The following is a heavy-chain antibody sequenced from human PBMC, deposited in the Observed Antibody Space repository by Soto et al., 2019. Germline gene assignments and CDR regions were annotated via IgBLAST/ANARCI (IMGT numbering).Heavy chain of an antibody. V-gene: IGHV3-43*01. CDR1: GFTFDDYT. CDR2: ISWDGGST. D-gene: IGHD1-1*01. CDR3: AKDTGGTTGTTTQDYYYYGMDV. J-gene: IGHJ6*02. Sequence: GGSLRLSCAASGFTFDDYTMHWVRQAPGKGLEWVSLISWDGGSTYYADSVKGRFTISRDNSKNSLYLQMNSLRTEDTALYYCAKDTGGTTGTTTQDYYYYGMDVWGQGTTVTVSS.